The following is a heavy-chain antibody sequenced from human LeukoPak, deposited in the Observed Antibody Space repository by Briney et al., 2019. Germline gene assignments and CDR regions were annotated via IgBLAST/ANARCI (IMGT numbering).Heavy chain of an antibody. D-gene: IGHD2-8*02. J-gene: IGHJ5*02. Sequence: SETLSLTCTVSGGSISSGDYCWSWIRQPPGKGLEWIGYIYYSGSTNYNPSLKSRVTISVDTSKNQFSLKLSSVTAADTAVYYCARHASSTVPLNWFDPWGQGTLVTVSS. CDR1: GGSISSGDYC. V-gene: IGHV4-61*08. CDR3: ARHASSTVPLNWFDP. CDR2: IYYSGST.